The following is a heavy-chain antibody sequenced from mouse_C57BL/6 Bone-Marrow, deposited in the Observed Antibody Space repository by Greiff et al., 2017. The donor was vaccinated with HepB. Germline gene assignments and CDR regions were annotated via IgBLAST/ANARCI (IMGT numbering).Heavy chain of an antibody. Sequence: QVQLQQSGAELARPGASVKLSCKASGYTFTSYGISWVKQSTGQGLEWIGEIYPRSGNTYYNEKFKGKATLTADKSSSTAYMELRSLTSEDSAVYFCARSTANGYFDVWGTGTTVTVSS. CDR1: GYTFTSYG. CDR2: IYPRSGNT. D-gene: IGHD1-2*01. J-gene: IGHJ1*03. CDR3: ARSTANGYFDV. V-gene: IGHV1-81*01.